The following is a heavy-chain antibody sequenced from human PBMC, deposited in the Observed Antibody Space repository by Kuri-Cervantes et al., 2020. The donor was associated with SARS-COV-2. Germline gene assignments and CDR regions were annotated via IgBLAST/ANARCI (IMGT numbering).Heavy chain of an antibody. V-gene: IGHV1-2*02. CDR3: ASCTSCYFGDYRVTFDY. CDR1: GYTFTGYY. Sequence: ASVKVSCKASGYTFTGYYMHWVRQAPGQGLEWMGWINPNSGGTNYAQKFQGRVTMTRDTSISTAYMELSSLRSEDTAVYYCASCTSCYFGDYRVTFDYWGQGTLVTVSS. CDR2: INPNSGGT. D-gene: IGHD2-2*01. J-gene: IGHJ4*02.